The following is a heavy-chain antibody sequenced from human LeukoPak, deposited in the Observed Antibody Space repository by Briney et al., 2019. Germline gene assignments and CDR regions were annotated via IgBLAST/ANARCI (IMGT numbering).Heavy chain of an antibody. CDR1: GGTFSSYA. Sequence: SVKVSCKASGGTFSSYAISWVRQAPGQGLEWMGRIIPILGIANYAQKFQGRVTITADKSTSTAYMELSSLRSEDTAVYYCARDGAGLRLVEYRPTRGYYGMDVWGQGTTVTVSS. CDR3: ARDGAGLRLVEYRPTRGYYGMDV. CDR2: IIPILGIA. J-gene: IGHJ6*02. V-gene: IGHV1-69*04. D-gene: IGHD4-17*01.